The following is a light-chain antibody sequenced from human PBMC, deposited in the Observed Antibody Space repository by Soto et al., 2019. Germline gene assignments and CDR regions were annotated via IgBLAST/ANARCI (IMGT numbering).Light chain of an antibody. J-gene: IGLJ1*01. Sequence: QSVLTQPPSASGYPGQSVTISCTGTKNDIGVYDFVSWYQHHPGKAPRLIIYEVVQRPSGVPDRFSGSKSGNTASLTVSGLQAADEADYFCQSYAGSNPSVFGSGTKATVL. CDR1: KNDIGVYDF. CDR3: QSYAGSNPSV. CDR2: EVV. V-gene: IGLV2-8*01.